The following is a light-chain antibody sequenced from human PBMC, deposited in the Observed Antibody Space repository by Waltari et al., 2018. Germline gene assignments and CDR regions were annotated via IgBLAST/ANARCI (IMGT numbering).Light chain of an antibody. CDR3: CSYAGSSTF. V-gene: IGLV2-23*03. CDR1: SSDVGRYIL. J-gene: IGLJ1*01. Sequence: QSALTQPASVSGYPGQSITISCTGTSSDVGRYILVSWYQQHPGKAPKPMIYEGSKRPSGVSNRFSGSKSGNTASLTISGLQAEDEADYYCCSYAGSSTFFGTGTKVTVL. CDR2: EGS.